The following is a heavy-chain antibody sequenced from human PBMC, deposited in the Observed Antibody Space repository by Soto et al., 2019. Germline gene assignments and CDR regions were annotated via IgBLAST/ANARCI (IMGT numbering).Heavy chain of an antibody. D-gene: IGHD3-10*01. V-gene: IGHV4-59*07. CDR1: GVPITTFY. Sequence: QVQLQESGPALVRPSDSLSLMCSVSGVPITTFYWSWTRQAPGKGLEYIGYIYYGGSTHYNPALKSRVTISVDTAKNEFSLNLRSVTAAYTAAYYCARGQLLHYQYGLDVWGQGTTVSV. CDR2: IYYGGST. J-gene: IGHJ6*02. CDR3: ARGQLLHYQYGLDV.